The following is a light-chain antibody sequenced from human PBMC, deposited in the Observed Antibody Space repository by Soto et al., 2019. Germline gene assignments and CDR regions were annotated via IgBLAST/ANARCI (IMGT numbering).Light chain of an antibody. CDR3: QSNYILPWT. CDR1: QYIGNY. Sequence: DIQMTQSPSSLSASVGDRVTITCRASQYIGNYLNWYQHKPGKAPQLLIYSASTLQIGVPSRFSGSVSGTDFTLTITTLQPDDFASYYCQSNYILPWTFGQGTKVETK. CDR2: SAS. V-gene: IGKV1-39*01. J-gene: IGKJ1*01.